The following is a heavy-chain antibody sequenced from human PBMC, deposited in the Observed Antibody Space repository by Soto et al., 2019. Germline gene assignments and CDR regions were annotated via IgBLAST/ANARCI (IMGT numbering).Heavy chain of an antibody. Sequence: GGSLRLSCAASGFTFDDYTMHWVRQAPGKGLEWVSLISWDGGSTYYADSVKGRFTISRDNSKNSLYLQMNSLRTEDTALYYCAKDIGWELQGAYFDYWGQGTLVTVSS. V-gene: IGHV3-43*01. D-gene: IGHD1-26*01. CDR3: AKDIGWELQGAYFDY. CDR2: ISWDGGST. J-gene: IGHJ4*02. CDR1: GFTFDDYT.